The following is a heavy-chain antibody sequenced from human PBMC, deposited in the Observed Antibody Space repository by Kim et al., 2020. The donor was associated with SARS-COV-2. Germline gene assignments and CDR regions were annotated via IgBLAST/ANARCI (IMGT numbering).Heavy chain of an antibody. CDR1: GFTFSGSA. Sequence: GGSLRLSCAASGFTFSGSAMHWVRQASGNGLEWVGRIRSKANSYATAYAASVKGRFTISRDDSKNTAYLQMNSLKTEDTAVYYCTSRRYSGYDDAFDIWGQGTMVTVSS. V-gene: IGHV3-73*01. D-gene: IGHD5-12*01. J-gene: IGHJ3*02. CDR2: IRSKANSYAT. CDR3: TSRRYSGYDDAFDI.